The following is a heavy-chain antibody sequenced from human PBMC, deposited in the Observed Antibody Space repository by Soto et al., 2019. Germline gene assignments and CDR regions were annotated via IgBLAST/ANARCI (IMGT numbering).Heavy chain of an antibody. CDR2: TYYRSKWYN. CDR3: ARENDNEKYLPVGWFDP. D-gene: IGHD3-16*01. CDR1: GDSVSGNSAA. Sequence: PSQTLSLTCAISGDSVSGNSAAWNWIRQSPSRGLEWLGRTYYRSKWYNDYAVSVKSRIIINADTSGNHFSLHLKSVTPDDTAVYYCARENDNEKYLPVGWFDPWGQATQVTVSS. J-gene: IGHJ5*02. V-gene: IGHV6-1*01.